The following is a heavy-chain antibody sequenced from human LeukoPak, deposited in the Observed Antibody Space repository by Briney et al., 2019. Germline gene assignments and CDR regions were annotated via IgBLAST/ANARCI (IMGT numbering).Heavy chain of an antibody. J-gene: IGHJ4*02. Sequence: NIKEDGSEKYYVDSVKGRFTISKDNAKNSLYLQMTNLRVEDTALYYCARDTHLSYGAGFDYWGQGTPVTVSS. D-gene: IGHD3-10*01. CDR3: ARDTHLSYGAGFDY. CDR2: IKEDGSEK. V-gene: IGHV3-7*01.